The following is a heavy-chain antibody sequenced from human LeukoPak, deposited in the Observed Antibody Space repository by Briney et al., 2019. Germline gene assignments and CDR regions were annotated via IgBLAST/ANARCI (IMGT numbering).Heavy chain of an antibody. CDR2: VNSDGSST. CDR3: ARDRYYGMDV. CDR1: GFTFSGYW. J-gene: IGHJ6*02. V-gene: IGHV3-74*01. Sequence: GGSLRLSCAASGFTFSGYWLHWVRQVPGKGLVWVSRVNSDGSSTSYADSVRGRFTISRDNAKNTLYLQMNSLRAEDTAVYYCARDRYYGMDVWGQGTTVTVSS.